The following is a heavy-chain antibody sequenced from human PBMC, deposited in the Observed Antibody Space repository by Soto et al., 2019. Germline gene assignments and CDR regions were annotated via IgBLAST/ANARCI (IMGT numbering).Heavy chain of an antibody. CDR2: IGAHNGKL. V-gene: IGHV1-18*01. CDR3: AGDGYFDY. CDR1: GYTFSNYG. J-gene: IGHJ4*02. Sequence: QVWLVQSGAEVKKPGASVKVSCKASGYTFSNYGIGWVRQAPGQGLEWMGWIGAHNGKLDYAQMLQGRLTLTTDTSASAAYMDLRSLRADDTAVYYCAGDGYFDYWGQRTLVTVSS.